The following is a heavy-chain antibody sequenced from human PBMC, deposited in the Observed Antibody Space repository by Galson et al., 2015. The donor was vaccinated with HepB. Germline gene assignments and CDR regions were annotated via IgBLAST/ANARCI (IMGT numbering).Heavy chain of an antibody. CDR3: ARDVPILGGAFDI. V-gene: IGHV3-48*01. CDR1: GFTYSTSA. J-gene: IGHJ3*02. D-gene: IGHD2-21*01. CDR2: IDSTSRAI. Sequence: SLRLSCAASGFTYSTSAMVWFRQAAGQGLEWLSYIDSTSRAIYYADSVKGRFTVSRDNGQNSLSLQMNSLRVGDTAVYYCARDVPILGGAFDIWGQGTIVSVSA.